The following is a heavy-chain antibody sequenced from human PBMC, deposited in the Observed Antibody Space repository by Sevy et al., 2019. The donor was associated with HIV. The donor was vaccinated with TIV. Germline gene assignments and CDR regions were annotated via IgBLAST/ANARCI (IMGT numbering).Heavy chain of an antibody. CDR3: AGDYF. Sequence: GGSLRLSCAGSGFIISKFWMTWVRQGPGKGLEWVATINEHGSDKYYVDSVKGRFTISRDNAKNSVYLQMSSLRVEDTAMYYCAGDYFWGQGTPVTVSS. CDR2: INEHGSDK. V-gene: IGHV3-7*01. J-gene: IGHJ4*01. CDR1: GFIISKFW.